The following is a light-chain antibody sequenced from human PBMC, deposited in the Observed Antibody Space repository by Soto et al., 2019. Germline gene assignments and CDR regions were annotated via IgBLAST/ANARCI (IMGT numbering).Light chain of an antibody. CDR1: QTISSW. CDR2: EAS. CDR3: QHYYSSLQA. Sequence: DIQMTQSPSTLSGSVGDRGTITCRASQTISSWLAWYQQKPGKAPKLLIYEASTLKSGVPSRFSGSGSGTEFTLTISSLQPDDFATYYCQHYYSSLQAFGEGTKVDI. V-gene: IGKV1-5*03. J-gene: IGKJ1*01.